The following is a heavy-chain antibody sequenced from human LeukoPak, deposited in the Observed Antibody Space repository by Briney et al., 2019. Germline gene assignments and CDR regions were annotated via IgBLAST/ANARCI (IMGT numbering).Heavy chain of an antibody. V-gene: IGHV4-34*01. CDR3: ARLPRCSTSCYSYYYGMDV. CDR2: INHSGST. J-gene: IGHJ6*02. CDR1: GGSFSGYY. D-gene: IGHD2-2*01. Sequence: PSETLSLTCAVYGGSFSGYYWSWIRQPPGKGLERIGEINHSGSTNYNPSLKSRVTISVDTSKNQFSLKLSSVTAADTAVYYCARLPRCSTSCYSYYYGMDVWGQGTTVTVSS.